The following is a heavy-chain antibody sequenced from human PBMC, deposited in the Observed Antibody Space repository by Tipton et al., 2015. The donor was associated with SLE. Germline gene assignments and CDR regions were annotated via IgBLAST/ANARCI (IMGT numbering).Heavy chain of an antibody. Sequence: TLSLTCTVSDGSIRSTNYYWGWIRQPPGKGLEWIGSIFYTGSTYYNPSLKSRVSFSIDTSKHQFSLKLNSVTAADTAVYYCARDGGTAFCGGGSCYAGVDWFDPWGQGSLVTVSS. CDR3: ARDGGTAFCGGGSCYAGVDWFDP. CDR2: IFYTGST. D-gene: IGHD2-15*01. V-gene: IGHV4-39*07. CDR1: DGSIRSTNYY. J-gene: IGHJ5*02.